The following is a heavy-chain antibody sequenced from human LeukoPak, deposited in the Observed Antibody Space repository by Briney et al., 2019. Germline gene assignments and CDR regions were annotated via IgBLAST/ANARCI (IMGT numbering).Heavy chain of an antibody. CDR2: IYSGGST. J-gene: IGHJ4*02. Sequence: GGSLRLSCAASGFTVSSNYMSWVRQAPGKGLEWVSVIYSGGSTYYADSVKGRFTISRDNSKNTLYLQMNSLRAEDTAVYYCAKWRKDIVVVPAAILGYWGQGTLVTVSS. V-gene: IGHV3-53*01. D-gene: IGHD2-2*01. CDR3: AKWRKDIVVVPAAILGY. CDR1: GFTVSSNY.